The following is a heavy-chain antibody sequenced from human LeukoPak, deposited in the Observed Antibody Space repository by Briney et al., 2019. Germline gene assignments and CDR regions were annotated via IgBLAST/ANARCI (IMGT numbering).Heavy chain of an antibody. CDR1: GYTFSSYG. Sequence: ASVKVSFKASGYTFSSYGISWVRQAPGQGLEWMGWISGYNDNTNYAQKFQGRVTLTTDTSTSTAYMELRSLRSDDTAVYYCGRDLELIQYVPNYWGQGTLVTVSS. D-gene: IGHD1-7*01. CDR3: GRDLELIQYVPNY. J-gene: IGHJ4*02. V-gene: IGHV1-18*01. CDR2: ISGYNDNT.